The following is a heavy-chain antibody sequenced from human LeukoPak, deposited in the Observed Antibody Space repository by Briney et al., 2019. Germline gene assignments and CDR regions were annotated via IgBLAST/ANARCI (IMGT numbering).Heavy chain of an antibody. CDR3: AKDLIGSYMVQLDY. Sequence: PGGSLRLSCAASGFTFSSYAMSWVRQAPGKGLEWVSAISGSGGSTYYADSVKGRFTISRDNSKNTLYLQMNSLRAEDTAVYYCAKDLIGSYMVQLDYWGQGTLVTVSS. V-gene: IGHV3-23*01. CDR1: GFTFSSYA. D-gene: IGHD3-10*01. CDR2: ISGSGGST. J-gene: IGHJ4*02.